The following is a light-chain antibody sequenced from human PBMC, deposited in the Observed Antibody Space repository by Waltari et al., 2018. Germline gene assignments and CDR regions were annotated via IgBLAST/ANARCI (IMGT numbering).Light chain of an antibody. CDR1: YSYIGDNAY. V-gene: IGLV2-14*01. J-gene: IGLJ2*01. CDR2: EGS. Sequence: QSALTQPVSVSGSPGQSITISCTGTYSYIGDNAYVSWYQQHPDKAPQLIIFEGSNRPSGVSNRFSGFKSGNTASLTISGLQADDEADYYCCSYADTYTVLFGGVTKLTVL. CDR3: CSYADTYTVL.